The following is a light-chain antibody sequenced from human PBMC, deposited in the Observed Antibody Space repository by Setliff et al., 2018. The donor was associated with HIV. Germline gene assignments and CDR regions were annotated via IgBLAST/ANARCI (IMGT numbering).Light chain of an antibody. CDR2: QAT. Sequence: QSALTQPASVSGSPGQSITISCTGTSSDVGRYNLVSWYQQHPGKAPKLMIYQATKRPSGVSNRFSGSKSGNTASLTISGLQAEDEADYYCCSNTGSNTYVLGTGTKVTGL. CDR3: CSNTGSNTYV. J-gene: IGLJ1*01. V-gene: IGLV2-23*01. CDR1: SSDVGRYNL.